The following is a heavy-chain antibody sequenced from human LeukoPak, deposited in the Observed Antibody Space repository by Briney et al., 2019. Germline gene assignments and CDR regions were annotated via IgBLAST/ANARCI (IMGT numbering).Heavy chain of an antibody. V-gene: IGHV4-30-4*08. CDR1: GGSISSGDYY. J-gene: IGHJ5*02. D-gene: IGHD3-10*01. Sequence: SETLSLTCTVSGGSISSGDYYWSWIRQPPGKGLEWIGYIYYSGSTYYNPSLKSRVTISVDTSKNQFSLKLSSVTAADTAVYYCARGRITMVEGWLDPWGQGTLVTLSS. CDR2: IYYSGST. CDR3: ARGRITMVEGWLDP.